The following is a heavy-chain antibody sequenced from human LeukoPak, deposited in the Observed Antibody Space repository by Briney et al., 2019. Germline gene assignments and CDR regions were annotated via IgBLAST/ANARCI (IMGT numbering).Heavy chain of an antibody. Sequence: ASVNVSCKASGSTFTCYYMHWVRPAPGQGLEWMGWINPNSCGTNYAQKFQGRVTMTRDKSISTAYMELSRLRSDDTAVYYCARERGSSWYLNWFDPWGQGTLVTVSS. CDR3: ARERGSSWYLNWFDP. D-gene: IGHD6-13*01. CDR1: GSTFTCYY. CDR2: INPNSCGT. V-gene: IGHV1-2*02. J-gene: IGHJ5*02.